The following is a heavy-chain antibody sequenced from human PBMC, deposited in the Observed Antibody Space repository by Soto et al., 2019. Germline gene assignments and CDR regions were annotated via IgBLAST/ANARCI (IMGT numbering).Heavy chain of an antibody. D-gene: IGHD6-6*01. CDR3: ARALYSSSSAFDI. Sequence: ASVKVSCKASGYTFTGYYMHWVRQAPGQGLEWMGWINPNSGGTNYAQKFQGRVTMTRDTSISTAYMELSRLRSDDTAVYYCARALYSSSSAFDIWGQGTMVTVSS. V-gene: IGHV1-2*02. CDR2: INPNSGGT. J-gene: IGHJ3*02. CDR1: GYTFTGYY.